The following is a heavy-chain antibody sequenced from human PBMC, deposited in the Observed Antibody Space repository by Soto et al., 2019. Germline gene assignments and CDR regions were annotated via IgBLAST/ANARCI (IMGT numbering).Heavy chain of an antibody. CDR2: IYNDASNK. J-gene: IGHJ6*02. CDR3: AKDRQISYYGMDV. CDR1: GFTFSSSW. Sequence: GGSLRLSCAASGFTFSSSWMHWVRHGPGKGLEWVSVIYNDASNKYYADSVKGRFTISRDNSKNTLYLQMNNLRAEDTAVYYCAKDRQISYYGMDVWGQGTTVTLSS. V-gene: IGHV3-30*18.